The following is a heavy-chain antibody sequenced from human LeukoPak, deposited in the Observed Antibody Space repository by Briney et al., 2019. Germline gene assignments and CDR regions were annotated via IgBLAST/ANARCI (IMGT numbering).Heavy chain of an antibody. V-gene: IGHV3-21*01. Sequence: GGSLRLSCAASGFTFSSYSMNWVRQAPGKGLEWVSSISSSSSYIYYADSVKGRFTISRDNAKNSLYLQMNSLRAEDTAVYYCARGGYSYGSILADYWGQGTLVTVSS. J-gene: IGHJ4*02. D-gene: IGHD5-18*01. CDR1: GFTFSSYS. CDR3: ARGGYSYGSILADY. CDR2: ISSSSSYI.